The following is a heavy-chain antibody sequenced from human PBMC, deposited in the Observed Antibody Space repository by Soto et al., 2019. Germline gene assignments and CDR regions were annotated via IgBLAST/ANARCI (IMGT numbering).Heavy chain of an antibody. CDR2: IWYDGSNK. CDR3: ARDYDSSGYSRYYFDY. CDR1: GFTFSSYG. Sequence: PGGSLRLSCAASGFTFSSYGMHWVRQAPGKGLEWVAVIWYDGSNKYYADSVKGRFTISRDNSKNTLYLQMNSLRAEDTAVYYCARDYDSSGYSRYYFDYWGQGT. D-gene: IGHD3-22*01. J-gene: IGHJ4*02. V-gene: IGHV3-33*01.